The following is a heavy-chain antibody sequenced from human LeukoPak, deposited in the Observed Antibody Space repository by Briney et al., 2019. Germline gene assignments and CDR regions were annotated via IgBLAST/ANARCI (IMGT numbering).Heavy chain of an antibody. J-gene: IGHJ4*02. CDR3: ARGPYGSGSYY. CDR2: IYYSGTT. Sequence: SETLSLTCTVSGGSVSSGDYYWSWIRQPPGKGLEWIGYIYYSGTTYYNPSLKSRVTISVDTSKNQFSLKLTSVTAADTAVYFCARGPYGSGSYYWSQGTLVTVSS. CDR1: GGSVSSGDYY. D-gene: IGHD3-10*01. V-gene: IGHV4-30-4*01.